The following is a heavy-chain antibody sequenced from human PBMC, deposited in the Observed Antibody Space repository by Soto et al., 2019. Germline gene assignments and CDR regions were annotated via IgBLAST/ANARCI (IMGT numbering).Heavy chain of an antibody. D-gene: IGHD2-2*01. CDR1: GFTFSSYW. CDR3: ARVLVVPAAYPNYYYYMDV. V-gene: IGHV3-7*01. J-gene: IGHJ6*03. CDR2: IKQDGSEK. Sequence: GGSLRLSCAASGFTFSSYWMSWVRQAPGKGLEWVANIKQDGSEKYYVDSVKGRFTISRDNAKNSLYLQMNSLRAEDTAVYYCARVLVVPAAYPNYYYYMDVWGKGTTVTVSS.